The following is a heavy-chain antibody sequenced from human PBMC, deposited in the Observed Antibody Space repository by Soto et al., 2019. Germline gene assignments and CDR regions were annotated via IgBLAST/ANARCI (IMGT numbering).Heavy chain of an antibody. CDR2: IKQDGSER. D-gene: IGHD3-10*01. CDR3: ARDETYYYGSGPV. V-gene: IGHV3-7*01. J-gene: IGHJ4*02. Sequence: WGSLRLSCAAPGFTFSNYWMSWVRQAPGKGLEWVANIKQDGSERFYVDSVKGRFTISRDNAKNSLYLQMNSLRAEDTAVYYCARDETYYYGSGPVGGPGTLVTVPS. CDR1: GFTFSNYW.